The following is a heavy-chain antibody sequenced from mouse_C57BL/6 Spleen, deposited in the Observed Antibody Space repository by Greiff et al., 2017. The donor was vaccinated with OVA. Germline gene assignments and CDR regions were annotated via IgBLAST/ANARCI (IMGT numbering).Heavy chain of an antibody. V-gene: IGHV1-19*01. CDR2: INPYNGGT. Sequence: VQLQQSGPVLVKPGASVKMSCKASGYTFTDYYMNWVKQSHGKSLEWIGVINPYNGGTSYNQKFKGKATLTVDKSSSTAYMELNSLTSEDFAVYYCARGYYGSSPYYAMDYWGQGTSVTVSS. D-gene: IGHD1-1*01. J-gene: IGHJ4*01. CDR3: ARGYYGSSPYYAMDY. CDR1: GYTFTDYY.